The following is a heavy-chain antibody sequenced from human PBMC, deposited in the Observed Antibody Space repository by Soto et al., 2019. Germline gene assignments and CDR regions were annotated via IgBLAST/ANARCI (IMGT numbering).Heavy chain of an antibody. V-gene: IGHV3-23*01. CDR2: ISGSGGST. J-gene: IGHJ6*03. Sequence: GGSLRLSCAASGFTFSSYAMSWVRQAPGKGLEWVSAISGSGGSTYYADSVKGRFTISRDNSKNTLYLQMNSLRAEDTAVYYCAKDEGAPYYYYYYMDVWGKGTTVTV. CDR3: AKDEGAPYYYYYYMDV. CDR1: GFTFSSYA.